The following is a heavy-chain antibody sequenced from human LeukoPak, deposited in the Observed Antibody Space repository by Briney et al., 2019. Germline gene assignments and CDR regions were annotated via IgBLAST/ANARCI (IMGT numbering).Heavy chain of an antibody. J-gene: IGHJ4*01. CDR3: ANQCGGGCSGAH. D-gene: IGHD2-15*01. CDR1: GFTFSSYG. V-gene: IGHV3-30*02. Sequence: GGTLRLSCAASGFTFSSYGMHWVRQAPGKGLEWVTFIRYDGSNKYFADSVKGRFTISRDNSKNTLFLQMNSLRAEDSAVYYCANQCGGGCSGAHWGQGTLVTVSS. CDR2: IRYDGSNK.